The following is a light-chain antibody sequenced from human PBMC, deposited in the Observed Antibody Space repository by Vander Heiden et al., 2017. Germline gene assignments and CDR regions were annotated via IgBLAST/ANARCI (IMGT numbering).Light chain of an antibody. CDR1: SSEVGSDNL. V-gene: IGLV2-23*02. J-gene: IGLJ1*01. Sequence: QSALPQPAAVSGSPGQSITISCTGTSSEVGSDNLVSWYQQHPGKAPKLMIYEVSKRPSGVSNRFSGSKSGNTASLTISGLQAEDEADYYCCSYAGSSTFYVFGTGTKVTVL. CDR2: EVS. CDR3: CSYAGSSTFYV.